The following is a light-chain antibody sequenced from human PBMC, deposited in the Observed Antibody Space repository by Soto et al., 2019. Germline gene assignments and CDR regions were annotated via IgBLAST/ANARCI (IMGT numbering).Light chain of an antibody. CDR3: TSFTTINTLG. CDR2: EVT. V-gene: IGLV2-14*01. Sequence: QSALTQPASVSGSPGQSITISCTGPSSDVVDYNYVSWYQQHPGEAPRLLIHEVTNRPSGVSNRFSGSKSGNMASLTIPGLQAEDEADYYCTSFTTINTLGFGDGTKVTVL. CDR1: SSDVVDYNY. J-gene: IGLJ1*01.